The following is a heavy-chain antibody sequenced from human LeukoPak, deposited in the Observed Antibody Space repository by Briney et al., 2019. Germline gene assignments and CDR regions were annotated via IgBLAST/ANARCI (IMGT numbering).Heavy chain of an antibody. V-gene: IGHV3-74*01. D-gene: IGHD6-13*01. Sequence: GGSLRLSCAASGNYWMHWVRQAPGKGLVWVSHINSDGSWTSYADSVKGRFTISKDNAKNTVYLQMNSLRAEDTAVYYCAKAEDEYSSSWYVYYFDYWGQGTLVTVSS. CDR3: AKAEDEYSSSWYVYYFDY. CDR2: INSDGSWT. J-gene: IGHJ4*02. CDR1: GNYW.